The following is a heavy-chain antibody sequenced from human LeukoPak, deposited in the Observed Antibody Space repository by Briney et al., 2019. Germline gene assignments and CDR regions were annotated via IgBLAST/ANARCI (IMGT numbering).Heavy chain of an antibody. D-gene: IGHD2-15*01. J-gene: IGHJ3*02. Sequence: GGSLRLSCAASGFTVSNNYMNWVRQAPGKGLEWVSVMHSGGTTYYADSVKGRFSISRDKSKNTVFLQMSSLRAEDTAVYYCASPSGGQSFDIWGQGTTVTVSS. CDR2: MHSGGTT. CDR3: ASPSGGQSFDI. CDR1: GFTVSNNY. V-gene: IGHV3-53*01.